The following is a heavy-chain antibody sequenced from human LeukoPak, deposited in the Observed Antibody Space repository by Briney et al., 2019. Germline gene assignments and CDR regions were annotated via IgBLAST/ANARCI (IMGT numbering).Heavy chain of an antibody. CDR3: ARRDILTGYYLFDY. V-gene: IGHV1-2*02. Sequence: ASVKVSCKASGYSFADYYMHWVRQAPGQGLEWMVWIKPNSGGTRSAQKFQGRVTMTRDTSISTAYMELSSLRYDDTAVYYCARRDILTGYYLFDYWGQGTLVTVSS. CDR2: IKPNSGGT. J-gene: IGHJ4*02. D-gene: IGHD3-9*01. CDR1: GYSFADYY.